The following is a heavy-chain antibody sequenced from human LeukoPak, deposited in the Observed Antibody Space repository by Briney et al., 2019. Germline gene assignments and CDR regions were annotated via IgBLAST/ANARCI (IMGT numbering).Heavy chain of an antibody. CDR1: GFTFSSHA. Sequence: GGSLRLSCAASGFTFSSHAMSSVRQAPGKGLEWVSAISGSGGSTYYADSVKGRFTISRDNSKNTLYLQMNSLRAEDTAVYYCAKGYSSSPPRRSYMDVWGKGTTVTVSS. D-gene: IGHD6-6*01. CDR3: AKGYSSSPPRRSYMDV. J-gene: IGHJ6*03. CDR2: ISGSGGST. V-gene: IGHV3-23*01.